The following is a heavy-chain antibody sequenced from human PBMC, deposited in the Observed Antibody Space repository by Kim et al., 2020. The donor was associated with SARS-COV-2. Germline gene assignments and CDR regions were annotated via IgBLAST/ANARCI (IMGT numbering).Heavy chain of an antibody. V-gene: IGHV6-1*01. CDR2: TYYRSKWYN. Sequence: SQTLSLTCAISGDSVSSNSAAWNWIRQSPSRGLEWLGRTYYRSKWYNDYAVSVKSRITINPDTSKNQFSLQLNSVTPEDTAVYYCARETPGITMVRGVSYYFDYWGQGTLVTVSS. J-gene: IGHJ4*02. CDR3: ARETPGITMVRGVSYYFDY. CDR1: GDSVSSNSAA. D-gene: IGHD3-10*01.